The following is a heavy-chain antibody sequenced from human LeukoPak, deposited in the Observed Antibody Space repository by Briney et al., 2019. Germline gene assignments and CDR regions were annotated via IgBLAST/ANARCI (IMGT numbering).Heavy chain of an antibody. Sequence: PGGSLRLSCAASGFTFSSYGMHWVRQAPGKGLEWVAFIRYDGSNKYYADSVKGRFTISRDNSKNTLYLQMNSLRAEDTTVYYCAKDLVRGKMNYYYDMDVWGKGTTVTISS. CDR1: GFTFSSYG. CDR3: AKDLVRGKMNYYYDMDV. CDR2: IRYDGSNK. D-gene: IGHD3-10*01. V-gene: IGHV3-30*02. J-gene: IGHJ6*03.